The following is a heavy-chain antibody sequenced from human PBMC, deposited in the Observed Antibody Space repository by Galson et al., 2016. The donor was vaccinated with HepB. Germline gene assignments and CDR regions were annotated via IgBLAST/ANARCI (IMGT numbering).Heavy chain of an antibody. CDR3: TRDRAYSCFDY. Sequence: SLRLSCAASRFSFSPSWMAWVRQAPGKGLEWVANMNPDGSQTNYIDSVKGRFTISRDNARNSLYLQMKSLRAEDTAVYFCTRDRAYSCFDYWGQGTLVTVSS. J-gene: IGHJ4*02. CDR2: MNPDGSQT. D-gene: IGHD5-12*01. V-gene: IGHV3-7*01. CDR1: RFSFSPSW.